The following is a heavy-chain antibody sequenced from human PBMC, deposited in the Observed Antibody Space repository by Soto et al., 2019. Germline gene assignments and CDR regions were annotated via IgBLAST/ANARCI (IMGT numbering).Heavy chain of an antibody. CDR2: IKQDGSEK. CDR3: ARFGSGSYYYSNGMDV. J-gene: IGHJ6*02. Sequence: EVQLVESGGGLVQPGGSLRLSCAASGFTFRSYWMSWVRQAPGKGLEWVANIKQDGSEKYYVDSVKGRFTISRDNAKNSLYLQMNSLRAEDTAVYYCARFGSGSYYYSNGMDVWGQGTTVTVSS. V-gene: IGHV3-7*05. D-gene: IGHD1-26*01. CDR1: GFTFRSYW.